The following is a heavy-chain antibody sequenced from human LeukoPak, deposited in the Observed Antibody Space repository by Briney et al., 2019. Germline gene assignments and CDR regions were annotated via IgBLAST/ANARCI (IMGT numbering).Heavy chain of an antibody. CDR2: ISSSGSTI. V-gene: IGHV3-48*03. J-gene: IGHJ1*01. Sequence: GGSLRLSCAASGFTFSSYEMNWVRQAPGKGLVWVSYISSSGSTIYYADSVKGRFTISRDNAKNSLYLQMNSLRAEDTAVYYCARTSGSGYYTQYFQHWGQGTLVTVSS. D-gene: IGHD3-3*01. CDR3: ARTSGSGYYTQYFQH. CDR1: GFTFSSYE.